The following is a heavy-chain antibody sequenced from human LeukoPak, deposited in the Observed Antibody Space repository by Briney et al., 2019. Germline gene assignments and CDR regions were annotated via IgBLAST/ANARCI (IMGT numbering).Heavy chain of an antibody. CDR3: ARSPLITMIVYYFDY. J-gene: IGHJ4*02. CDR1: EGTFSSYA. V-gene: IGHV1-69*13. Sequence: SVKVSCKASEGTFSSYAISWVRQAPGQGLEWMGGIIPIFGTANYAQKFQGRVTITADESTSTAYMELSSLRSEDTAVYYCARSPLITMIVYYFDYWGQGTLVTVSS. CDR2: IIPIFGTA. D-gene: IGHD3-22*01.